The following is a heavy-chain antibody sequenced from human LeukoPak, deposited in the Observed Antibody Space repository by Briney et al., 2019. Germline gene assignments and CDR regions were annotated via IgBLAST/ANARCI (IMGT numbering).Heavy chain of an antibody. V-gene: IGHV3-30*18. CDR1: VFTFSSYG. J-gene: IGHJ6*03. CDR2: ISYDGGNK. D-gene: IGHD1-14*01. Sequence: GGALRLSCAASVFTFSSYGSHWVRQAPGKGLEWVAVISYDGGNKYYADSVKGRFTISRDNSKNTLYLQMNSLSAEDTAVYYCAKDRTSYRVGEMDVWGKGHTVTVSS. CDR3: AKDRTSYRVGEMDV.